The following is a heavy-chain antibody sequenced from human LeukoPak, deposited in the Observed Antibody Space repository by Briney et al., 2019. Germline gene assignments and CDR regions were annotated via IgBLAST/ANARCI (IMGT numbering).Heavy chain of an antibody. Sequence: SETLSLTCNVSGGCISSYYWSWIRQPPGKGLEWIGYIYYSGSTNYNPSLKSRVTISVDTSKNQFSLKLSSVTAADTAVYYCARTPMGYYDSSGYPDWGQGTLVTVSS. CDR3: ARTPMGYYDSSGYPD. J-gene: IGHJ4*02. CDR2: IYYSGST. CDR1: GGCISSYY. D-gene: IGHD3-22*01. V-gene: IGHV4-59*01.